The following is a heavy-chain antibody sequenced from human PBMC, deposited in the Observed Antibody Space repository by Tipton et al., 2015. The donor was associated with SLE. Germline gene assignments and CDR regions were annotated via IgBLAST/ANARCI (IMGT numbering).Heavy chain of an antibody. D-gene: IGHD5-12*01. CDR2: IYPSGNT. CDR3: ARDATSYDPGYMDV. V-gene: IGHV4-39*07. J-gene: IGHJ6*04. CDR1: GGSIRISSYY. Sequence: TLSLTCTVSGGSIRISSYYWGWIRQPPGKGLEWIGNIYPSGNTYYNPSPKSRVTISVDTSRNQFSLKLSSVTDADTAVYYCARDATSYDPGYMDVWGKGSTVTVST.